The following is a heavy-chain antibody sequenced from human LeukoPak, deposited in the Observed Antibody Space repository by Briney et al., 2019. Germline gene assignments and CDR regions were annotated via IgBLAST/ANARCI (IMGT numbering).Heavy chain of an antibody. CDR3: ARVVVTAIVAFDI. CDR2: IYHSGST. CDR1: GGSISSSNW. Sequence: SEPLSLTFAVSGGSISSSNWWSAVREPPGKGVGWIGEIYHSGSTNYNPSLKSRVTISVDKSKNQFSLKLSSVTAADTAVYCCARVVVTAIVAFDIWGQGTMVTVSS. D-gene: IGHD2-21*02. V-gene: IGHV4-4*01. J-gene: IGHJ3*02.